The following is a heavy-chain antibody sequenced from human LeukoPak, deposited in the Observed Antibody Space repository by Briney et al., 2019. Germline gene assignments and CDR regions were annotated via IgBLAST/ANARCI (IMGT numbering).Heavy chain of an antibody. Sequence: ASVKVSCKASGYTFTGYYMHWVRQAPGQGLEWIGWISAYNGNTNYAQKLQGRVTMTTDTSTSTAYTELRSLRSDDTAVYYCARRVSSSSNYYYYYMDVWGKGTTVTVSS. CDR1: GYTFTGYY. CDR3: ARRVSSSSNYYYYYMDV. D-gene: IGHD6-6*01. CDR2: ISAYNGNT. V-gene: IGHV1-18*04. J-gene: IGHJ6*03.